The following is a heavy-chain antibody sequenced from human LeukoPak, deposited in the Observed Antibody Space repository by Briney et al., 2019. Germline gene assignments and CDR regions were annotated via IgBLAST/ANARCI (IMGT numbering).Heavy chain of an antibody. CDR1: GGSITSSDYW. D-gene: IGHD6-13*01. CDR3: ARRGSTWYYFED. CDR2: IYYSGST. V-gene: IGHV4-39*07. Sequence: ASETLSLTCTVSGGSITSSDYWWAWIRLPPGMGLEWIGSIYYSGSTYYNPPLKIRATISVDTSKNHFSLKLLSVTAADAPAYLCARRGSTWYYFEDWGQGTLVTVSS. J-gene: IGHJ4*02.